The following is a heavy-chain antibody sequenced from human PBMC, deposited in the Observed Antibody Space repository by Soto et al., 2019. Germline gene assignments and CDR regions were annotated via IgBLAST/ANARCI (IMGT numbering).Heavy chain of an antibody. CDR2: IYHGGST. V-gene: IGHV4-30-2*01. CDR1: GGSISSGGYS. CDR3: ARTSRFDC. J-gene: IGHJ4*02. Sequence: SETLSLTCAVSGGSISSGGYSWSWIRQPPGKSLEWIGYIYHGGSTYYNPSLESRVSISVDRSKNQFSLRLSSVTAADTAVYYCARTSRFDCWGQGTLVTVSS. D-gene: IGHD6-6*01.